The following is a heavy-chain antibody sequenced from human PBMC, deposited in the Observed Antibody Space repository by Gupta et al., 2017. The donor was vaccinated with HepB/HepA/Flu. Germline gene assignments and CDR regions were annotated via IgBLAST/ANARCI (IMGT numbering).Heavy chain of an antibody. V-gene: IGHV3-11*01. CDR3: ARRTGITVRGVVISKDGMDV. CDR1: GFSSSDYY. D-gene: IGHD3-3*01. Sequence: QVQLVESGGGLVKPGGSRTISCEASGFSSSDYYMTWIRQAPGKGLEWVSYISSTAGTKYYAVSVKGRFTISKDNAKNSLYLQMSSLRAEDTAVYYCARRTGITVRGVVISKDGMDVWGQGTTVTVSS. CDR2: ISSTAGTK. J-gene: IGHJ6*02.